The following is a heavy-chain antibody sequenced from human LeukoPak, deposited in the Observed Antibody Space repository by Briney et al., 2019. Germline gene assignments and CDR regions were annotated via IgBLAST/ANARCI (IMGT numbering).Heavy chain of an antibody. J-gene: IGHJ5*02. CDR1: GYTFTSYG. CDR2: ISAYNGNT. V-gene: IGHV1-18*01. CDR3: AADKYSSSWQNWFDP. D-gene: IGHD6-13*01. Sequence: ASVKVSCKASGYTFTSYGISWVRRAPGQGLEWMGWISAYNGNTNYAQKLQGRVTMTTDTSTSTAYMELRSLRSDDTAVYYCAADKYSSSWQNWFDPWGQGTLVTVSS.